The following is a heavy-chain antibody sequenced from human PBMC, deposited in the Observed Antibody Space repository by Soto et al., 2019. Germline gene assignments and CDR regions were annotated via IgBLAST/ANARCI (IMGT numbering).Heavy chain of an antibody. D-gene: IGHD6-13*01. CDR2: IYYSGST. CDR1: GGSISSGGHY. Sequence: QVQLQESGPGLVKPSQTLSLTCTVSGGSISSGGHYWSWIRQHPGKGLEWIGYIYYSGSTYYNPSLKSRGTISVDTSKNQFSLKLSSVTAADTAVYYCATLHYNSSWYGSDYWGQGTLVTVSS. CDR3: ATLHYNSSWYGSDY. J-gene: IGHJ4*02. V-gene: IGHV4-31*03.